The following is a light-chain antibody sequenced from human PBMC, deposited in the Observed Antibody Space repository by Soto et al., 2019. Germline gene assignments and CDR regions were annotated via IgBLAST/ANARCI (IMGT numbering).Light chain of an antibody. CDR3: QQMPT. J-gene: IGKJ1*01. CDR2: DAS. CDR1: QNINNW. Sequence: DIQMTPSPSTLSASIGDRVTITCRASQNINNWIAWYQQKPGKAPKFLIYDASTLESGVPSRFSGSGFGTEFSLTISSMKPDDFGSYYCQQMPTFGQGTKVDIK. V-gene: IGKV1-5*01.